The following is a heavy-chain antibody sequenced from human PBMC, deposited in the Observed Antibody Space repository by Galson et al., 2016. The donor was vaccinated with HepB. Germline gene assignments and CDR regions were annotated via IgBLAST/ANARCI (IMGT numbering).Heavy chain of an antibody. D-gene: IGHD3-10*01. Sequence: QSGAEVKKPGESLKISCKGSGYSFTSYWIGWVRQMPGKGLEWMGIIYPGDSDTRYSPSFQGQVTISADKSITTAYLQWSSLEASDTAIYYCARSTMVRGVTMPFDYWGQGTLVTVSS. CDR1: GYSFTSYW. CDR3: ARSTMVRGVTMPFDY. V-gene: IGHV5-51*01. J-gene: IGHJ4*02. CDR2: IYPGDSDT.